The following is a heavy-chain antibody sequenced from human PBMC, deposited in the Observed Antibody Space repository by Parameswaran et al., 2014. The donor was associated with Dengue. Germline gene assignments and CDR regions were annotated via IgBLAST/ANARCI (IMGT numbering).Heavy chain of an antibody. CDR2: LFNGVHT. J-gene: IGHJ6*02. D-gene: IGHD3-10*01. V-gene: IGHV4-39*01. Sequence: WIRQPPGKGLEWIGTLFNGVHTVYNPSLKSRVSFSVDTSRTQFYLDLSSVTAADTSIYYCARHVPTSRSYVYHGLDAWGQGITVTVSS. CDR3: ARHVPTSRSYVYHGLDA.